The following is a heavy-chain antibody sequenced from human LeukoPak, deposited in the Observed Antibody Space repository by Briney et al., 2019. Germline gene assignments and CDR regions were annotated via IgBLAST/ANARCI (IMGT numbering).Heavy chain of an antibody. CDR3: ARVGVPDY. J-gene: IGHJ4*02. CDR2: ISGSGGST. V-gene: IGHV3-23*01. Sequence: GGSLRLSCAASGFTFSNYAMSWVRQAPGKGLEWVSTISGSGGSTYYADSVKGRFAISRDNSKNTLYLQMNSLRAEDTAVYYCARVGVPDYWGQGTLVTVSS. CDR1: GFTFSNYA. D-gene: IGHD3-10*01.